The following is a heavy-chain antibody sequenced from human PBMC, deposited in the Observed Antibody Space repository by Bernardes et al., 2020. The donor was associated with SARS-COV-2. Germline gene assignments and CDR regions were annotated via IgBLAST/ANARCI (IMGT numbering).Heavy chain of an antibody. CDR1: GYTFTGYY. CDR2: INPNSGGT. CDR3: ARGERRRHGPILASSWVH. J-gene: IGHJ4*02. V-gene: IGHV1-2*04. D-gene: IGHD6-13*01. Sequence: ASVKVSCKASGYTFTGYYMHWVRQAPGQGLEWMGWINPNSGGTNYAQKFQGWVTMTRDTSISTAYMELSRLRSDDTAVYYCARGERRRHGPILASSWVHWGQGTLVTVSS.